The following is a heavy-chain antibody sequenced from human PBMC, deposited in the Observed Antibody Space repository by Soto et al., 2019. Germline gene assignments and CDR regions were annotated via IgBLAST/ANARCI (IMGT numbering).Heavy chain of an antibody. CDR3: ARDRAYYYESSGYYYDY. CDR1: GYTFTSYG. V-gene: IGHV1-18*01. CDR2: ISAYNGNT. Sequence: ASVKVSCKASGYTFTSYGISWVRQAPGQGLEWMGWISAYNGNTNYAQKLQGRVTMTTDTSTSTDYMELRSLRSDETAVYYCARDRAYYYESSGYYYDYWGQGTLVTVSS. J-gene: IGHJ4*02. D-gene: IGHD3-22*01.